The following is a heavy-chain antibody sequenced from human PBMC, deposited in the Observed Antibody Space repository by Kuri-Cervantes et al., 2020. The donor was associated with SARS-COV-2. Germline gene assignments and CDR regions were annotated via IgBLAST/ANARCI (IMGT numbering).Heavy chain of an antibody. CDR1: GFTSSNYN. V-gene: IGHV3-48*01. CDR2: ITSSSTTI. Sequence: GESLKISCAASGFTSSNYNMNWVRQAPGKGLEWISSITSSSTTIHYADSVKGRFTISRDNAKNSLYLQMNSLRAEDTAVYYCARAADTDYWGQGTLVTVSS. D-gene: IGHD5-18*01. CDR3: ARAADTDY. J-gene: IGHJ4*02.